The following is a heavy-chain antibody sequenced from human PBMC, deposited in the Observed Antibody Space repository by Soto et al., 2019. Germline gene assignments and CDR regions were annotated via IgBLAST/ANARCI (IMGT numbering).Heavy chain of an antibody. D-gene: IGHD6-13*01. V-gene: IGHV4-61*01. J-gene: IGHJ6*02. CDR2: IYYSGST. Sequence: SETLSLTCTVSGGSVSRGSYYWSWIRQPPGKGLEWIGYIYYSGSTNYNPSLKSRVTISVDTSKNQFSLKLSSVTAADTAVYYCARDRRIARYGMDVWGQGTTVXVSS. CDR3: ARDRRIARYGMDV. CDR1: GGSVSRGSYY.